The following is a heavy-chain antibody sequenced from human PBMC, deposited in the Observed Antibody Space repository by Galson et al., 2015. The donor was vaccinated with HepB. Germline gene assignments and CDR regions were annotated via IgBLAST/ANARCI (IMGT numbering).Heavy chain of an antibody. CDR1: GYTFTGYY. Sequence: SVKVSCKASGYTFTGYYIHWVRQAPGQGFEWMGRINPDRGGTEYAQKFQGRVTMTGETSISTVYMDLRRLRSDDTAVYYCARINSVFCSSTTCRPDYWGQGTLVTVSS. CDR3: ARINSVFCSSTTCRPDY. J-gene: IGHJ4*02. D-gene: IGHD2-2*01. V-gene: IGHV1-2*06. CDR2: INPDRGGT.